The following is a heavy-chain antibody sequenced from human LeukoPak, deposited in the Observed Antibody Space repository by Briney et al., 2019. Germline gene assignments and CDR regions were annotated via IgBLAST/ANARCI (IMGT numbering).Heavy chain of an antibody. CDR2: MSSRGNT. Sequence: SETLSLTCSVSGDSINDYYWNWIRQPPGKGLEWIGYMSSRGNTNYNPSLKSRVTIVVDTSKNQFSLRLSSVTAADTAIYYCARDRSGRYGNYFDYWGQGALVSVSS. J-gene: IGHJ4*02. CDR1: GDSINDYY. D-gene: IGHD2-15*01. V-gene: IGHV4-59*01. CDR3: ARDRSGRYGNYFDY.